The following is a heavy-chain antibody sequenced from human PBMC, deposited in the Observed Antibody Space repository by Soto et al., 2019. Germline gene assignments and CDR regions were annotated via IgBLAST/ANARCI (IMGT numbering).Heavy chain of an antibody. D-gene: IGHD2-15*01. CDR3: ARPYCSGGSCYNWFDP. CDR1: GFSFSSYR. CDR2: IKQDGSQK. Sequence: GGSLRLSCAASGFSFSSYRMSWVRQAPGKGLQWVANIKQDGSQKYYVDSVKGRFTIYRDNAKNSLYLQMDSLRAEDTAIYYCARPYCSGGSCYNWFDPWGQGTLVTVSS. J-gene: IGHJ5*02. V-gene: IGHV3-7*03.